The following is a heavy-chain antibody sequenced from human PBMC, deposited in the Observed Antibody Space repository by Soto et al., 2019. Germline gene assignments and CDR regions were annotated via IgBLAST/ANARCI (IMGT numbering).Heavy chain of an antibody. Sequence: QVQLVESGGGVVQPGRSLRLSCAASGFTFSSYAMHWVRQAPGKGLEWVAVISYDGSNKYYADSVKGRFTSSRDNSKNTLYLQMNSLRAEDTAVYYCARDSPYPGPVYYYYYGMDVWGQGTTVTVSS. V-gene: IGHV3-30-3*01. CDR2: ISYDGSNK. CDR1: GFTFSSYA. CDR3: ARDSPYPGPVYYYYYGMDV. J-gene: IGHJ6*02.